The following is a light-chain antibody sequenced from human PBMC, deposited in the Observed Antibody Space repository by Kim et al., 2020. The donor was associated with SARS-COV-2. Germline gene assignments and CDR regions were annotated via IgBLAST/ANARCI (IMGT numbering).Light chain of an antibody. Sequence: SPGERATLSCRASQSVSSNFAWYQQKPAHAPRLLIFGASIRATGIPASFSGSGSGTEFTLTISSLLSEDFAVYYCQQYNNWPPYTFGQGTKLEIK. CDR2: GAS. J-gene: IGKJ2*01. V-gene: IGKV3D-15*01. CDR1: QSVSSN. CDR3: QQYNNWPPYT.